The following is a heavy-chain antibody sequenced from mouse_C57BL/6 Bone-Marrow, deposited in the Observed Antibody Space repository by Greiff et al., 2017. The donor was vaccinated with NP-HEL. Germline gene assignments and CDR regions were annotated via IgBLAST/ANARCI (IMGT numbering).Heavy chain of an antibody. V-gene: IGHV14-4*01. J-gene: IGHJ2*01. CDR2: IDPENGDT. CDR3: TTDYYGSSYDYFYY. CDR1: GFNIKDDY. D-gene: IGHD1-1*01. Sequence: VQLQQSGAELVRPGASVKLSCTASGFNIKDDYMHWVKQRPEQGLEWIGWIDPENGDTEYASKFQGKATITADTSSNTAYLQLSSLTSEDTAVYYCTTDYYGSSYDYFYYWGQGTTLTVSS.